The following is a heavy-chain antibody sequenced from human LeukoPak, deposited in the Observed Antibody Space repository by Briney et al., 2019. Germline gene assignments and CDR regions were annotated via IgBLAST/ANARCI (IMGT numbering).Heavy chain of an antibody. CDR1: GYALTELS. V-gene: IGHV1-24*01. J-gene: IGHJ5*02. D-gene: IGHD6-19*01. Sequence: ASVKVSCKVSGYALTELSMHWVRQAPGKGLEWMGGFDPEDGETIYAQKFQGRVTMTEDTSTSTAYMELRSLRSDDTAVYYCASTTTSSGWYPRLSPWGQGTLVTVSS. CDR2: FDPEDGET. CDR3: ASTTTSSGWYPRLSP.